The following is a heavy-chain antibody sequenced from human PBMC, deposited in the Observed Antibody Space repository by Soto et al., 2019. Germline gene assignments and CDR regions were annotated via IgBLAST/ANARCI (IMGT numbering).Heavy chain of an antibody. CDR3: ARSQPADEYYYYGMDV. CDR2: MNPNSGNT. CDR1: GYTFTSYD. Sequence: ASVKVSCTASGYTFTSYDINWVRQATGQGLEWMGWMNPNSGNTGYAQKFQGRVTMTRNTSISTAYMELSSLRSEDTAVYYCARSQPADEYYYYGMDVWGQGTTVTVSS. J-gene: IGHJ6*02. V-gene: IGHV1-8*01. D-gene: IGHD6-25*01.